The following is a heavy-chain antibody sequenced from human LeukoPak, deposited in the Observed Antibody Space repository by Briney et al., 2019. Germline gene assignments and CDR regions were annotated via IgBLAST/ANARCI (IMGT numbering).Heavy chain of an antibody. CDR1: GGSISSSNW. V-gene: IGHV4-4*02. D-gene: IGHD4-17*01. CDR3: ARSHDYGDYVEYFQH. CDR2: IYHSGST. Sequence: SETLSLTCAVSGGSISSSNWWSWVRQPPGKGLEWIGEIYHSGSTNYNPSLKSRVTISVDTSKNQFSLKLSSVTAADTAVYYCARSHDYGDYVEYFQHWGQGTLVTVSS. J-gene: IGHJ1*01.